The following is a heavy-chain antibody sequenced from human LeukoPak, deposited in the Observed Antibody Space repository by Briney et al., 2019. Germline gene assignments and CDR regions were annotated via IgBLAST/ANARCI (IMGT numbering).Heavy chain of an antibody. Sequence: GGSLRLSCAASGFTFSSYAMHWVRQAPGKGLEYVSAISSNGGSTYYVNSVKGRFTISRDNSKNTLYLQMNSLRAEDTAVYYCAKDLSSYYDSTRFDYWGQGTLVTVSS. D-gene: IGHD3-22*01. CDR2: ISSNGGST. J-gene: IGHJ4*02. CDR3: AKDLSSYYDSTRFDY. V-gene: IGHV3-64*01. CDR1: GFTFSSYA.